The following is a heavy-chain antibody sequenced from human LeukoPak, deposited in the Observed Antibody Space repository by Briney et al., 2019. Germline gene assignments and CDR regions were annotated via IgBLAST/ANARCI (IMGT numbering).Heavy chain of an antibody. CDR1: GYTFTSYG. CDR2: IIPIFGTA. V-gene: IGHV1-69*05. Sequence: SVKVSCKASGYTFTSYGISWVRQAPGQGLEWMGGIIPIFGTANYAQKFQGRVTITTDESTSTAYMELSSLRSEDTAVYYCARGYDSSGYYYSWGQGTLVTVSS. J-gene: IGHJ4*02. D-gene: IGHD3-22*01. CDR3: ARGYDSSGYYYS.